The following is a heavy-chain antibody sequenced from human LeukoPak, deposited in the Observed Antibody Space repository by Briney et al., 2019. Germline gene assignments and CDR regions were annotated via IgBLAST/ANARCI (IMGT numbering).Heavy chain of an antibody. V-gene: IGHV3-30*02. Sequence: GGSLRLSCAASGFIFSSYGMHWVRQAPGKGLERVAFIRYDGSNKYYADSVKGRFTISRDNSKNTLYLQMNSLRAEDTAVYYCAKSYYDSSAYYRHFDYWGQGTLVTVSS. D-gene: IGHD3-22*01. CDR3: AKSYYDSSAYYRHFDY. CDR1: GFIFSSYG. J-gene: IGHJ4*02. CDR2: IRYDGSNK.